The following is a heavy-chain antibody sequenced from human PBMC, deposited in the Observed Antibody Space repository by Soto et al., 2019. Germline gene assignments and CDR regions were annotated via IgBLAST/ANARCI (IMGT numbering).Heavy chain of an antibody. CDR3: ARRKERSGPNYFDY. J-gene: IGHJ4*02. D-gene: IGHD6-25*01. CDR1: GYTFTTYD. V-gene: IGHV1-8*01. Sequence: GAPVKVSCKASGYTFTTYDINWVRQAPGQGLEWMGWMNPSTGKAGYAQKFQGRVTMTRDNSISTAYMELSSLRSDDTALYYCARRKERSGPNYFDYWGQGTLVTVS. CDR2: MNPSTGKA.